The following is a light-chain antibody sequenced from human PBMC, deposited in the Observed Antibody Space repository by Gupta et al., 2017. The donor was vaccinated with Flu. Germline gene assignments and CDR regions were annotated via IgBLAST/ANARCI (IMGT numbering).Light chain of an antibody. V-gene: IGKV1-5*03. Sequence: DLQLTPPPSTLSASVGDRVTITCRASQSISSWLAWYQQKPGKATKILSQKASNLECGVPSRLTGSGSGTEFTLTISSLQPDDFGAYDYQQYSTSPLTFGGGTKVEIE. J-gene: IGKJ4*01. CDR1: QSISSW. CDR2: KAS. CDR3: QQYSTSPLT.